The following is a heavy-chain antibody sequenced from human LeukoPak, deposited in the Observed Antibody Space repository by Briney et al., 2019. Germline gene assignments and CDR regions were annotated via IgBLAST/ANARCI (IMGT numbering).Heavy chain of an antibody. V-gene: IGHV1-18*01. CDR1: GYTFTSYG. CDR2: ISAYNGNT. J-gene: IGHJ4*02. D-gene: IGHD2-15*01. CDR3: ARYDRGYCSGGSCYGDPDY. Sequence: ASVKVSCKASGYTFTSYGISWVRQAPGQGLEWMGWISAYNGNTNYAQKLQGRVTMTTDTSTSTAYMELRSLRSDDTAVYYCARYDRGYCSGGSCYGDPDYWGQGTLVTVSS.